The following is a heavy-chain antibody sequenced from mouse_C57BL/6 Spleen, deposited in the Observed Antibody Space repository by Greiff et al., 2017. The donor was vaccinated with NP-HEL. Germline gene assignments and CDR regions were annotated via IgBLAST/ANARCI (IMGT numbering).Heavy chain of an antibody. D-gene: IGHD1-1*01. CDR1: GYTFTSYT. CDR2: INPSSGYT. V-gene: IGHV1-4*01. CDR3: ARVLITTVVAPYAMDY. Sequence: VQLQQSGAELARPGASVKMSCKASGYTFTSYTMHWVKQRPGQGLEWIGYINPSSGYTKYNQKFKDKATLTADKSSSTAYMQLSSLTSEDSAVYYCARVLITTVVAPYAMDYWGQGTSVTVSS. J-gene: IGHJ4*01.